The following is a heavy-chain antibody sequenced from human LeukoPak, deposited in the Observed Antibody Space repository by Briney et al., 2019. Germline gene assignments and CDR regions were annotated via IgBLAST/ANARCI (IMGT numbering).Heavy chain of an antibody. D-gene: IGHD4-11*01. V-gene: IGHV3-13*04. J-gene: IGHJ5*02. CDR3: ARGLPGGLDT. Sequence: AGSLRLSCAASGFTFSTYDMHWVRQAKRKGLEWVSSNGTSGATYYLGTVKGRFTISRENAKSSLYLQMNSLRAGDTAVYYCARGLPGGLDTWGQGTLVTVSS. CDR2: NGTSGAT. CDR1: GFTFSTYD.